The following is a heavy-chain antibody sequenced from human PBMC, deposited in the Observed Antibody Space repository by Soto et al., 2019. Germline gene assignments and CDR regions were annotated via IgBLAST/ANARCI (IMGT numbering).Heavy chain of an antibody. CDR2: IYYSGST. J-gene: IGHJ5*02. Sequence: PSETLSLTCTVPGGSISSYYWSWIRQPPGKGLEWIGYIYYSGSTNYNPSLKSRVTISVDTSKNQFSLKLSSVTAADTAVYYCARARPGWFDPWGQGTLVTVSS. CDR3: ARARPGWFDP. V-gene: IGHV4-59*01. D-gene: IGHD6-6*01. CDR1: GGSISSYY.